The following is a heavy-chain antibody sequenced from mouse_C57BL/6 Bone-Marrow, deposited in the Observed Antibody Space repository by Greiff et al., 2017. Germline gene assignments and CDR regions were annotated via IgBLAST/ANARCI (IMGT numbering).Heavy chain of an antibody. CDR1: GYTFTDHT. CDR3: AVRRYYAMDY. V-gene: IGHV1-78*01. CDR2: IDPRDGST. Sequence: VQLQQSDAELVKPGASVTISCKVSGYTFTDHTIHWIKQRPEQGLEWIGYIDPRDGSTTYNEKFKGKATLTADKASSTAYMQLNSLTAEDSAVYFCAVRRYYAMDYWGQGTSGTVAS. J-gene: IGHJ4*01.